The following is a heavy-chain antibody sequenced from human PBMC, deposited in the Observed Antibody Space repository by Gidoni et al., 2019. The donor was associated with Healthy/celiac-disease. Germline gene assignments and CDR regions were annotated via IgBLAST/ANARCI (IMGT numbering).Heavy chain of an antibody. J-gene: IGHJ4*02. CDR2: INPSGGST. CDR1: GYTFTSYY. D-gene: IGHD3-10*01. CDR3: AREDSITKKENYFDY. Sequence: QVQLVQSGAEVKKPGASVKVSCKASGYTFTSYYMHWVRQAPGQGLEWMGIINPSGGSTSYAQKFQGRVTMTRDTSTSTVYMELSSLRSEDTAVYYCAREDSITKKENYFDYWGQGTLVTVSS. V-gene: IGHV1-46*01.